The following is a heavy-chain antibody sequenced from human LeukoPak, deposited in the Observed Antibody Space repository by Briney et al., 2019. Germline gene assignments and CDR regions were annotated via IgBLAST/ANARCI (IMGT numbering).Heavy chain of an antibody. D-gene: IGHD6-13*01. CDR3: ARATAGTGYYFDD. Sequence: SETLSLTCTVSGGSISSYFWTWTRHPPGKGLEWIGYMYDSGTTYHTPSLKSRVTISVDTSKNQFCLNLSSVTPAETAVYYCARATAGTGYYFDDWGQGTLVTVSS. J-gene: IGHJ4*02. V-gene: IGHV4-59*01. CDR1: GGSISSYF. CDR2: MYDSGTT.